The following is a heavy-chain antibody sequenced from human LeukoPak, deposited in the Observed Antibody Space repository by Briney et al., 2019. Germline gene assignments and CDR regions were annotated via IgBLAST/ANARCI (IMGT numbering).Heavy chain of an antibody. D-gene: IGHD5-24*01. CDR3: AKDSIREVATIVGLGGY. CDR2: IRYDGSNK. V-gene: IGHV3-30*02. J-gene: IGHJ4*02. CDR1: GFTFSSYG. Sequence: SGGSLRLSCAASGFTFSSYGMHWVRQAPGKGLEWVAFIRYDGSNKYYADSVKGRFTISRDNSKNTLYLQMNSLRAEDTAVYYCAKDSIREVATIVGLGGYWGQGTLVTVSS.